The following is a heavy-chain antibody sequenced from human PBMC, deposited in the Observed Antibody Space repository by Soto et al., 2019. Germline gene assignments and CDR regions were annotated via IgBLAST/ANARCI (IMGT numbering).Heavy chain of an antibody. Sequence: GESLKISCKGSGYNFTTYWIAWVRQMPGKGLEWMGIIYPGDSDSRYSPSFQGQVTISADKSISTAYLQWNSLKASDTTIYYCARLPAGPFDYWGQGTLVTVSS. CDR3: ARLPAGPFDY. CDR2: IYPGDSDS. D-gene: IGHD2-15*01. CDR1: GYNFTTYW. J-gene: IGHJ4*02. V-gene: IGHV5-51*01.